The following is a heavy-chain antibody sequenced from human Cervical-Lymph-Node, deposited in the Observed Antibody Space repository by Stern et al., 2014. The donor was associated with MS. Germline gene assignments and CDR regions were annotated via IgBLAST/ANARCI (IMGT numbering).Heavy chain of an antibody. J-gene: IGHJ4*02. Sequence: EVQLVESGGGLIQPGGSLRLSCPASGFTFSTHYMSWVRQAPGKGLEWVSTIYSVGSTYYAESRKGGFTISRAHSKNTPLLQMNSLRAEDTAVYYCARVQGYTYFDYWGQGTLVTVSS. V-gene: IGHV3-53*01. CDR3: ARVQGYTYFDY. CDR2: IYSVGST. CDR1: GFTFSTHY. D-gene: IGHD5-24*01.